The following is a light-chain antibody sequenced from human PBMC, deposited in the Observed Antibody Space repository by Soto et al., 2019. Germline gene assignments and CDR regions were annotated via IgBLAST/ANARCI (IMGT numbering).Light chain of an antibody. V-gene: IGKV1-33*01. CDR2: DAS. J-gene: IGKJ1*01. Sequence: DIQMTQSPSSLSASVGDRVTITCQASQDISNYLNWYQQKPGKAPKLLIYDASNLETGVPSRFSGSGSGTDFTFTISSLQSEDIATYYCQQYDNLPGTFGQGTKVEIK. CDR1: QDISNY. CDR3: QQYDNLPGT.